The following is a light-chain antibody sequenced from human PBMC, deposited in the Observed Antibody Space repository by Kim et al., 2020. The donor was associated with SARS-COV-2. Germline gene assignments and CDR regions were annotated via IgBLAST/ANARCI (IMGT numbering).Light chain of an antibody. CDR1: QSFSSMY. CDR2: SGS. J-gene: IGKJ2*01. V-gene: IGKV3-20*01. CDR3: QHYSNSPPYT. Sequence: EIVLTQSPGTLSLSPGERATLSCRASQSFSSMYLAWYQQKPGQAPRLLIYSGSSRATGIPDRFSGSGSGTDFTLTISRLESEDFGLYYCQHYSNSPPYTFGQGTKLEI.